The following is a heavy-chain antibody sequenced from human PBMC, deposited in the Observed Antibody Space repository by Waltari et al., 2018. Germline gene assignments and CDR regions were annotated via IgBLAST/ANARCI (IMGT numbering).Heavy chain of an antibody. Sequence: QLQLQESGPGLVTASEPLSLTCTVPGDSLSSSSYYCCWVRQPPGKGLDWAGNMYYSGSTYDNPSLKSRVTISGDTSKSQFSLKLSSVTAADTSMYYCVRHARTTSGGKHFDHWGQGMLVTVSP. D-gene: IGHD2-15*01. CDR3: VRHARTTSGGKHFDH. V-gene: IGHV4-39*01. J-gene: IGHJ4*02. CDR2: MYYSGST. CDR1: GDSLSSSSYY.